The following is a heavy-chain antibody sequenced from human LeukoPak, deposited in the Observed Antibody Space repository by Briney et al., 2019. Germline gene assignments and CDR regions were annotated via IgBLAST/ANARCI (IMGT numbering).Heavy chain of an antibody. V-gene: IGHV4-59*01. CDR3: ARGTGTPPYYYGMDV. J-gene: IGHJ6*02. CDR1: GGSISSYY. Sequence: SETLSLTCTVSGGSISSYYWSWIRQPPGKGLEWIGYIYYSGSTNYNPSLKSRVTISVDTSKNQFSLKLSSVTAADTAVYCCARGTGTPPYYYGMDVWGQGTTVTVSS. D-gene: IGHD3/OR15-3a*01. CDR2: IYYSGST.